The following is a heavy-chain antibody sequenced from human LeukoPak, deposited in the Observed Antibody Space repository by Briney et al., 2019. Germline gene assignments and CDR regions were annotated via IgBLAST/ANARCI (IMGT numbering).Heavy chain of an antibody. J-gene: IGHJ3*02. CDR3: ARVPAAMAYSGAFDI. CDR1: GYTFTGYY. D-gene: IGHD2-2*01. V-gene: IGHV1-2*02. CDR2: INPNSGGT. Sequence: ASVKVSCKASGYTFTGYYMHWVRQAPGQGLEWMGWINPNSGGTNYAQKFQGKVTMTRETSISTAYMELSRLRSDDTAVYYCARVPAAMAYSGAFDIWGQGTMVTVSS.